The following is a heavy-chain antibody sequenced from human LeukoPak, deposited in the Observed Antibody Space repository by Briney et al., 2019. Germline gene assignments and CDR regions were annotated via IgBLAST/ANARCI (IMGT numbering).Heavy chain of an antibody. V-gene: IGHV1-24*01. CDR2: FDPEDGET. D-gene: IGHD2-2*01. Sequence: ASVKVSFKVSGYTLTELSMHWVRQAPGKGLEWMGGFDPEDGETIYAQKFQGRVTMTEDTSTDTAYMELSSLRSEDTAVYYCATTVVRGIVVVPAANLGIDYWGQGTLVTVSS. CDR1: GYTLTELS. CDR3: ATTVVRGIVVVPAANLGIDY. J-gene: IGHJ4*02.